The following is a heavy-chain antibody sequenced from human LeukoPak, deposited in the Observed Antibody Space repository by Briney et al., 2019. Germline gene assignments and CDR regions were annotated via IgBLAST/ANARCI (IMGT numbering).Heavy chain of an antibody. CDR1: GGSFSGYY. CDR3: ARSRPIVDP. V-gene: IGHV4-34*01. Sequence: SETLSLTCAVYGGSFSGYYRSWIRQPPGKGLEWIGEINHSGSTNYNPSLKSRVTISVDTSKNQFSPKLSSVTAADTAVYYCARSRPIVDPWGQGTLVTVSS. CDR2: INHSGST. J-gene: IGHJ5*02.